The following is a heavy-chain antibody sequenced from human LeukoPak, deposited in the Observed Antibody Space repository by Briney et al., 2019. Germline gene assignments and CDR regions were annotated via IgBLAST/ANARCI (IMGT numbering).Heavy chain of an antibody. D-gene: IGHD2-2*01. Sequence: SETLSPTCSVSGGSTNSYYWSWIRQSGGKGLEWIGRIYSSGSTVCNPSLNSRLTMSIDTSKNQFSLTLKSVTATDTAVYYCARVKASSTSWTFDQWGQGALVTVSS. CDR1: GGSTNSYY. J-gene: IGHJ4*02. CDR2: IYSSGST. V-gene: IGHV4-4*07. CDR3: ARVKASSTSWTFDQ.